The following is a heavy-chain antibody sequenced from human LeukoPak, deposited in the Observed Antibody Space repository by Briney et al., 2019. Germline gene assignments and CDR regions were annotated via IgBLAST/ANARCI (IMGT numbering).Heavy chain of an antibody. CDR2: ITGTGGST. J-gene: IGHJ4*02. V-gene: IGHV3-23*01. Sequence: GGSLRLSCPASGFTFTSYAMSWVRQAPGKGLEWVSAITGTGGSTYYADSVKGRFTISRDNSKKELYLQMNSLRAEDTAVYYCAKLDNYYGSGSYYGYFDYWGQGSLVTVSS. D-gene: IGHD3-10*01. CDR3: AKLDNYYGSGSYYGYFDY. CDR1: GFTFTSYA.